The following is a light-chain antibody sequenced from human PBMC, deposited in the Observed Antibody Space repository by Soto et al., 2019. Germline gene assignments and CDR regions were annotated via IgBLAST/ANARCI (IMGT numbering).Light chain of an antibody. Sequence: DIVMTQSPDSLAVSLGERATVNCKSSQSVLNNSNKKNYLAWFLQKPGQPPKLLIYWASSRESGVPDRFSGSGSGTEFTLTINNLQAEDVAVYYCQQYYTTLPTFGQGTKVEIK. CDR3: QQYYTTLPT. J-gene: IGKJ1*01. V-gene: IGKV4-1*01. CDR2: WAS. CDR1: QSVLNNSNKKNY.